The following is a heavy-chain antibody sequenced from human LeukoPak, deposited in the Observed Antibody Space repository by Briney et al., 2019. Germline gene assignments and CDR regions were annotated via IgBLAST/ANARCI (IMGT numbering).Heavy chain of an antibody. Sequence: ASVKVSCKASGYTFTSYYMHWVRQAPGQGLEWMGIINPSGGSTSYAQKFQGRVTMTRDTSTSTVYMELSSLRSEDTAVYYCARDLAGAYYYDSSGYKGSIDYWGQGTLVTVSS. J-gene: IGHJ4*02. D-gene: IGHD3-22*01. CDR1: GYTFTSYY. CDR2: INPSGGST. CDR3: ARDLAGAYYYDSSGYKGSIDY. V-gene: IGHV1-46*01.